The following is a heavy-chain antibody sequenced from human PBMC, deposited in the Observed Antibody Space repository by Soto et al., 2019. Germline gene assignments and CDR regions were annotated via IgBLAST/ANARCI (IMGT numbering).Heavy chain of an antibody. CDR1: GGSISSYY. V-gene: IGHV4-59*01. D-gene: IGHD6-19*01. J-gene: IGHJ6*02. Sequence: QVQLQESGPGLVKPSETLSLTCTVSGGSISSYYWCWIRQPPGKGLEWIGYIYYSGSTNYNPSLHRRVTISVDTSKHQFSLKLSSVTAADTAVYYCARGSGWYPTVNYGMDVWGQGTTVTVSS. CDR3: ARGSGWYPTVNYGMDV. CDR2: IYYSGST.